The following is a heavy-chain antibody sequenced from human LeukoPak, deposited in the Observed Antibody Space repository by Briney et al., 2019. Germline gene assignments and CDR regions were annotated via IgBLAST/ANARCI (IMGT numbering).Heavy chain of an antibody. Sequence: GGSLRLSCAASGFTFNTHAIHWVRQTQGKGLQWVAVISYDGTNKYYADSVKGRFTISRDNSKNTMYLQMNSLSAEDTAVYYCAKDPGYYDSTAYIFEYWGQGTLVTVSS. CDR3: AKDPGYYDSTAYIFEY. D-gene: IGHD3-22*01. CDR1: GFTFNTHA. J-gene: IGHJ4*02. V-gene: IGHV3-30*18. CDR2: ISYDGTNK.